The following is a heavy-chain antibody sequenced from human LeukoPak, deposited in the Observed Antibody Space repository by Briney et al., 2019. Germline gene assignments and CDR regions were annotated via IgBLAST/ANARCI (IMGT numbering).Heavy chain of an antibody. J-gene: IGHJ4*02. CDR1: GGTFSSYA. CDR3: ARLTDTTVAPCDY. Sequence: SVKVSCKASGGTFSSYAISWVRQAPGQGLEWMGGIIPIFGTANYAQKFQGRVTITADESTSTAYMELRSLRSDDTAVYYCARLTDTTVAPCDYWGQGTLVTVSS. D-gene: IGHD5-18*01. CDR2: IIPIFGTA. V-gene: IGHV1-69*13.